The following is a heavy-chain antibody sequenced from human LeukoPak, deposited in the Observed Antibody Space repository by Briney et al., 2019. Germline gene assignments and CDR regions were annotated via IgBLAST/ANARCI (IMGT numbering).Heavy chain of an antibody. D-gene: IGHD3-22*01. Sequence: GESLKISCKGSGYSFTTYWIGWVRQMPGKGLEWMGIIYPGDPDTTYSPSFQGQVTISADKSISTAYLQWSSVKASDTAMYYCARRGGYYYDSSAAFDMWGQGTMVTVSS. V-gene: IGHV5-51*01. CDR3: ARRGGYYYDSSAAFDM. J-gene: IGHJ3*02. CDR1: GYSFTTYW. CDR2: IYPGDPDT.